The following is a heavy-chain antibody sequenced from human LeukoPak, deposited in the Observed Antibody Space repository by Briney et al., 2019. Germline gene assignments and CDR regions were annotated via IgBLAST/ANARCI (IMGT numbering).Heavy chain of an antibody. CDR1: GFTFSSYG. CDR3: AKDGSYSIAAEGWFDP. Sequence: GGSLRLSCAAPGFTFSSYGMHWVRQAPGKGLEWVAVISYDGSNKYYADSVKGRFTISRDNSKNTLYLQMNSLRAEDTAVYYCAKDGSYSIAAEGWFDPWGQGTLVTVSS. D-gene: IGHD6-13*01. CDR2: ISYDGSNK. V-gene: IGHV3-30*18. J-gene: IGHJ5*02.